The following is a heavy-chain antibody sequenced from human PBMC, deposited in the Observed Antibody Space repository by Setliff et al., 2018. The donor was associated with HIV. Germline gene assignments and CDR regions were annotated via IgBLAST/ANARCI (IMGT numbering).Heavy chain of an antibody. V-gene: IGHV3-23*01. CDR2: ISDSGAGT. J-gene: IGHJ4*02. CDR3: AKTQGWHLINY. CDR1: GFTFSSYV. Sequence: GGSLRLSCAASGFTFSSYVMSWVRQAPGKGPEWVSAISDSGAGTYYGDSVKGRFTISRDNSKNTLYLQMDSLRTEDTAVYYCAKTQGWHLINYWGPGTLVTVSS. D-gene: IGHD6-19*01.